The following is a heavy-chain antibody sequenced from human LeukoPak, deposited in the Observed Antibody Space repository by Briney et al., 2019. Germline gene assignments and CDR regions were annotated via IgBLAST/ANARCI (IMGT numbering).Heavy chain of an antibody. D-gene: IGHD6-13*01. CDR2: IKEDGSET. J-gene: IGHJ4*02. V-gene: IGHV3-7*01. Sequence: GGSLRLSCAASRFIFSNSWMNWVRQAPGKGLEWVANIKEDGSETRYVASVKGRFTISRDNAKSSLYLQMNSLRAEDTAVYYCARGRWVFDSWGQGTLVTVSS. CDR1: RFIFSNSW. CDR3: ARGRWVFDS.